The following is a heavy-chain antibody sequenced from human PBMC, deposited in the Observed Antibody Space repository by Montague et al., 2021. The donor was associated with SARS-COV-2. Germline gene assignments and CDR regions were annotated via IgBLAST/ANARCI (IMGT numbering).Heavy chain of an antibody. D-gene: IGHD1-1*01. CDR2: IFYRGTT. J-gene: IGHJ4*02. CDR1: GDSMTYFY. Sequence: SETLSLTCTVSGDSMTYFYWSWIRQTPEKGLEWIGYIFYRGTTKYNPSLESRVTITVDTSKDQSYLKLNSVTAADTAVYYCARGGTRTFDYWGQGTRVTVSS. CDR3: ARGGTRTFDY. V-gene: IGHV4-59*01.